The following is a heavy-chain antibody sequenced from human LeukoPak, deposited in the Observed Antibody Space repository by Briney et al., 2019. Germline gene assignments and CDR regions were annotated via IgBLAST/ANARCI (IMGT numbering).Heavy chain of an antibody. D-gene: IGHD5-24*01. CDR1: GFTVSSNY. V-gene: IGHV3-53*04. J-gene: IGHJ4*02. Sequence: GGSLRLSFAASGFTVSSNYMSWVRQAPGKGLEWVSVIYDNGDAYSADSVKGRFTISRHNSKNTLYLQMNSLRPEDTAMYYCAGGSRRDGYDYWGQGTLVTVSS. CDR3: AGGSRRDGYDY. CDR2: IYDNGDA.